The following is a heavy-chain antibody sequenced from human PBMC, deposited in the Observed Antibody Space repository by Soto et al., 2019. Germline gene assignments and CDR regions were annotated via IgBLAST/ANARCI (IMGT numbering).Heavy chain of an antibody. CDR2: ISWNSGSI. Sequence: EVQLVESGGGLVQPGRSLRLSCAASGFTFDDYAMHWVRQAPGKGLEWVSGISWNSGSIGYADSVKGRFTNSRDNAKNSLYLQMNSLRAEDTALYYCAKDIGDYDILTGLGGAFDIWGQGTMVTVSS. J-gene: IGHJ3*02. CDR1: GFTFDDYA. V-gene: IGHV3-9*01. CDR3: AKDIGDYDILTGLGGAFDI. D-gene: IGHD3-9*01.